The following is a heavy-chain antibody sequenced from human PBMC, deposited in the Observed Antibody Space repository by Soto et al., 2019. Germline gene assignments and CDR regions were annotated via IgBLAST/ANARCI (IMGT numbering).Heavy chain of an antibody. CDR3: ARDQPPVVVDASWGWFDP. J-gene: IGHJ5*02. V-gene: IGHV1-69*08. Sequence: QVQLVQSGAEVKKPGSSVKVSCKASGGTFSSYTISWVRQAPGQGLEWMGRIIPILGIANYAQKFQGRVTITADKSTSTAYMELSSLRYEDTAVYYCARDQPPVVVDASWGWFDPWGQGTLVTVSS. CDR2: IIPILGIA. CDR1: GGTFSSYT. D-gene: IGHD2-15*01.